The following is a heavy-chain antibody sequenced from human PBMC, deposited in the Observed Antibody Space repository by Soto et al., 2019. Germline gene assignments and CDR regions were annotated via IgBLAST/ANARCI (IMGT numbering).Heavy chain of an antibody. Sequence: SETLALTCAVSGGSVSSSKGLSSVRKPPGKGLECIGEVYHTGATAYKPSLKSRVSMSVDKSKYLISLKLTSVTAADTAFSYCARGDGVGGYWGQGSLVPVTS. CDR1: GGSVSSSKG. V-gene: IGHV4-4*02. D-gene: IGHD3-16*01. J-gene: IGHJ4*02. CDR2: VYHTGAT. CDR3: ARGDGVGGY.